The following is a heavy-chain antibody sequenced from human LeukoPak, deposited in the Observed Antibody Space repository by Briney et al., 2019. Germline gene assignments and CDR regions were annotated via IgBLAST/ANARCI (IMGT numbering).Heavy chain of an antibody. D-gene: IGHD5-18*01. CDR3: ARDGYSFGPGDWYFDL. CDR1: GFTFSSYG. V-gene: IGHV3-30*03. J-gene: IGHJ2*01. CDR2: ISYDGSNK. Sequence: GKSLRLSCAASGFTFSSYGMHWVRQAPGKGLEWVAVISYDGSNKYYADSVKGRFTISRDNSKNTDLQMDSLRTEDTAVYYCARDGYSFGPGDWYFDLWGRGTLVTVSS.